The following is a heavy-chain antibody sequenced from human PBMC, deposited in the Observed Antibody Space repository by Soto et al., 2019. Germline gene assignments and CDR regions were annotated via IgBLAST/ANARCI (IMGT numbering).Heavy chain of an antibody. CDR3: ARQIYDSDTGPNFQYYFDS. Sequence: GESLKISCKGSGYSFAGYWITWVRQKPGKGLEGMGRIDPSDSQTYYSPSFRGHVTISATKSITTVFLQWSSLRASDTAMYYCARQIYDSDTGPNFQYYFDSWGQGTPVTVSS. CDR1: GYSFAGYW. D-gene: IGHD3-22*01. J-gene: IGHJ4*02. V-gene: IGHV5-10-1*01. CDR2: IDPSDSQT.